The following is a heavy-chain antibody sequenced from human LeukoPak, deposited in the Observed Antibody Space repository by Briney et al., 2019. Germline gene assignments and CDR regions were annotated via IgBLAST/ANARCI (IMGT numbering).Heavy chain of an antibody. CDR3: ARGDWKTAYRSGSNPGYYYYFGMDA. Sequence: SETLSLTCAVYGGSFSGYYWSWIRQPPGKGLEWIGDINHSGSTNYNPSLKSRVTISGDTSKKQFSLKVRSVTAADTAVYYCARGDWKTAYRSGSNPGYYYYFGMDAWGQGTTVTVSS. V-gene: IGHV4-34*01. D-gene: IGHD3-10*01. CDR1: GGSFSGYY. CDR2: INHSGST. J-gene: IGHJ6*02.